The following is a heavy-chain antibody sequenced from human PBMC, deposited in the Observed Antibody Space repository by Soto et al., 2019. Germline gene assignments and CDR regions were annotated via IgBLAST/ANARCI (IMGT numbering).Heavy chain of an antibody. CDR1: GGSISSGGYS. D-gene: IGHD3-3*01. CDR2: IYLSGST. V-gene: IGHV4-30-2*05. Sequence: PSETLSLTCAVSGGSISSGGYSWSWIRQPPGKGLELIGYIYLSGSTYYNPSLKSRLTISVDPSKNHFSLKLSSVTAADTAVYYCARLPRITIFDPQAYYFDCWGQGTLVTVSS. J-gene: IGHJ4*02. CDR3: ARLPRITIFDPQAYYFDC.